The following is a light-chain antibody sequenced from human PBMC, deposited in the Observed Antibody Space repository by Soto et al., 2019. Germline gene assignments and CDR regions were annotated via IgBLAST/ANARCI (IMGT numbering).Light chain of an antibody. Sequence: DIQMTQSPSSLSASVGDRITITCRASQTLGDYLNWYQQKPGMAPKLLIYRTSTVQDGVPSRFSGSGSGTQFTLTVNGLRPEDFATYFCQQGQATPYTFGQGTILDIK. CDR1: QTLGDY. CDR3: QQGQATPYT. CDR2: RTS. V-gene: IGKV1-39*01. J-gene: IGKJ2*01.